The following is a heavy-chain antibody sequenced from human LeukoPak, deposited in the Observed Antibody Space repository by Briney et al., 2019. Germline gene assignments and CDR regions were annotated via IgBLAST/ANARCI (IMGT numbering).Heavy chain of an antibody. D-gene: IGHD4-17*01. J-gene: IGHJ5*02. V-gene: IGHV3-15*01. CDR1: GFPFSNAW. Sequence: GGSLRLSCTGSGFPFSNAWMNWVRQAPGKGLEWVGRIKSIADGGTIHYAAPVTDRFIISRDDSKNTLYLQMNDLKTEDTAVYYCTTVLTVTIAWGQGTLVTVSS. CDR3: TTVLTVTIA. CDR2: IKSIADGGTI.